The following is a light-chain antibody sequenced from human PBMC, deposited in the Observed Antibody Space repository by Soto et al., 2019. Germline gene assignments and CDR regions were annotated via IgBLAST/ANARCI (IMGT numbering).Light chain of an antibody. V-gene: IGLV2-23*02. Sequence: QSALTQPASVSGSAGQSITISCTGTISDVGSHNLVSWYQQHPGQAPKLMIYEVSKRPLGVSARFSASKSGNTASLTISGLQAEDEADYYCCSYGGSRAVFGGGTQLTVL. CDR3: CSYGGSRAV. J-gene: IGLJ7*01. CDR1: ISDVGSHNL. CDR2: EVS.